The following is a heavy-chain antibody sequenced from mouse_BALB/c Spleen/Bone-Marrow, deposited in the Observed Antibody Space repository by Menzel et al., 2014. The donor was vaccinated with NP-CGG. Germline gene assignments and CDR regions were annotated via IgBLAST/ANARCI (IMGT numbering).Heavy chain of an antibody. CDR3: SPRGSFAY. D-gene: IGHD2-10*02. V-gene: IGHV6-6*01. CDR2: IRTKADNHAT. CDR1: GFTFRDVW. Sequence: VKVEEAGGGLVQSGGSMKLACAASGFTFRDVWMDRVRQFPEKGLEWVAEIRTKADNHATYYVESGKGRLTISREDSKGSIYLQMNNLRTEDTGIYYCSPRGSFAYWSLGTLVT. J-gene: IGHJ3*01.